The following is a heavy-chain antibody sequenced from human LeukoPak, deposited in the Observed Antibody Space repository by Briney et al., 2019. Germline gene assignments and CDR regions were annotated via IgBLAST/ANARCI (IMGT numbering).Heavy chain of an antibody. Sequence: ASVKVSCKASGYTFTGYYMHWVRQAPGQGLEWMGWINPNSGGTNYAQKFQGRVTMTRDASISTAYMELSRLRSDDTAVYYCARLASSYDSSGYYYSYYYYGMDVWGQGTTVTVSS. D-gene: IGHD3-22*01. J-gene: IGHJ6*02. CDR1: GYTFTGYY. CDR2: INPNSGGT. CDR3: ARLASSYDSSGYYYSYYYYGMDV. V-gene: IGHV1-2*02.